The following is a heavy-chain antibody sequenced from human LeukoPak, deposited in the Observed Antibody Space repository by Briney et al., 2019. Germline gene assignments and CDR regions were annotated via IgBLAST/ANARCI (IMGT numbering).Heavy chain of an antibody. J-gene: IGHJ6*03. CDR1: GFTFSSYE. Sequence: GGSLRLSCAASGFTFSSYEMNWVRQAPGKGLEWVSYISSSGSTIYHADSVKGRFTISRDNAKNSLYLQMNSLRAEDTAVYYCATPAGTPFGAYYYYYMDVWGKGTTVTVSS. CDR3: ATPAGTPFGAYYYYYMDV. D-gene: IGHD6-19*01. CDR2: ISSSGSTI. V-gene: IGHV3-48*03.